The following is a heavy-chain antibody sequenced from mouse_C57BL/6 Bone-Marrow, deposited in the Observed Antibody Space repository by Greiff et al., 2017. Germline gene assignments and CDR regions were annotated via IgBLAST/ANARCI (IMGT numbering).Heavy chain of an antibody. CDR1: GFNIKDAY. Sequence: VQLQQSGAELVRPGASVKLSCPASGFNIKDAYIHWVKQRPEPGLEWIGWIDPEIGDTEYASKFQGKATITSDTSSNTAYLQLSSLTSEDTAVYYCSSFDGNYFDFWGQGTPLTVAS. CDR2: IDPEIGDT. D-gene: IGHD2-3*01. V-gene: IGHV14-4*01. J-gene: IGHJ2*01. CDR3: SSFDGNYFDF.